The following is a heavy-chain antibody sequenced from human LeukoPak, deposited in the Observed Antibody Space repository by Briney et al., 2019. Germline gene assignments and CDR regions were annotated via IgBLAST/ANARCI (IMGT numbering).Heavy chain of an antibody. J-gene: IGHJ4*02. CDR1: ESTFTSYG. Sequence: GGSLRPSCAASESTFTSYGMHWVRQAPGKGLEWVAFIRYDASNKYYADSVKGRFTNSRDNSKNTLYLQMNSLRAEDTAVYYCAKDSSGWYFLSYFDGWGQGTLVTVSS. CDR2: IRYDASNK. D-gene: IGHD6-19*01. V-gene: IGHV3-30*02. CDR3: AKDSSGWYFLSYFDG.